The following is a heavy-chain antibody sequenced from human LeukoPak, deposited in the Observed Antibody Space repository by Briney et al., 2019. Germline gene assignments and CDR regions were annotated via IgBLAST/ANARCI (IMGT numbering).Heavy chain of an antibody. V-gene: IGHV1-2*02. D-gene: IGHD4/OR15-4a*01. CDR2: INPNSGAT. Sequence: ASVNVSCKASVYTFTGYYLFWVRQAPGQGLGWMGWINPNSGATKYAQNFQGRVTLTSDTSIRTTYMELSSLRSDDTAVYYCARDERYSYGDNHYPDLGFWGQGTPVTVSS. CDR3: ARDERYSYGDNHYPDLGF. CDR1: VYTFTGYY. J-gene: IGHJ4*02.